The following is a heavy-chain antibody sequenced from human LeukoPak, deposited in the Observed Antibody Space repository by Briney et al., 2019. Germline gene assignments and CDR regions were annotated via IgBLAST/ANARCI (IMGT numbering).Heavy chain of an antibody. V-gene: IGHV3-21*01. CDR1: GFTFTSYS. D-gene: IGHD6-19*01. CDR3: ARDLHSSGFYYFDF. CDR2: ISSISSYI. J-gene: IGHJ4*02. Sequence: PGPSLRPSRAAAGFTFTSYSMNSVRQAPRKGPEWVSSISSISSYINYAESVKGRFTISKDNAKNSLYLQMNSLRAEDTAVYYCARDLHSSGFYYFDFWGQRPLVSVSS.